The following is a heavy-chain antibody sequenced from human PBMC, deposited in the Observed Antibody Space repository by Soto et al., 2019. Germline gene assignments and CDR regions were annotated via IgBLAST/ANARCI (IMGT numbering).Heavy chain of an antibody. V-gene: IGHV3-7*03. Sequence: PWGAVRLSCAAPGFDFSSSGMSXVRPAPGTGLEGVAKRKEEGSEKDYVDPVKGRFTITRDNAKNSLYLQMNNRRAEDTAVYFDTRKRFGMDVWGQRTTVTVSS. CDR3: TRKRFGMDV. CDR1: GFDFSSSG. J-gene: IGHJ6*02. CDR2: RKEEGSEK.